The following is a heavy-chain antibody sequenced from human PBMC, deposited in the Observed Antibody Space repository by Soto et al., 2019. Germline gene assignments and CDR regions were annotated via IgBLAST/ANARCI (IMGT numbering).Heavy chain of an antibody. D-gene: IGHD2-2*02. J-gene: IGHJ3*02. V-gene: IGHV5-51*01. CDR1: GYSFTSYW. CDR3: ARLSRGYCSSTSSYTGHSFDI. CDR2: IYPGDSDT. Sequence: PGESLKISCKGSGYSFTSYWIGWVRQMPGKGLEWMGIIYPGDSDTRYSPSFQGQVTISADKSISTAYLQWSSLKASDTAMYYCARLSRGYCSSTSSYTGHSFDIWGQGTMVTVSS.